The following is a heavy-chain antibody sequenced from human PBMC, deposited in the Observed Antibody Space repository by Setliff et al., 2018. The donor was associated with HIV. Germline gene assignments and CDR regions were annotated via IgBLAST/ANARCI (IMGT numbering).Heavy chain of an antibody. V-gene: IGHV3-49*04. Sequence: GESLKISCTTSGLTFGDYALSWVRQAPGKGLEWVGFIRSEAYGGTREYAASVKGRFTISRDDSKSIAYLQMNSLKAEDTAVYYCGRAKSWYYYMDVWGKGTTVTVSS. CDR1: GLTFGDYA. CDR3: GRAKSWYYYMDV. J-gene: IGHJ6*03. D-gene: IGHD3-10*01. CDR2: IRSEAYGGTR.